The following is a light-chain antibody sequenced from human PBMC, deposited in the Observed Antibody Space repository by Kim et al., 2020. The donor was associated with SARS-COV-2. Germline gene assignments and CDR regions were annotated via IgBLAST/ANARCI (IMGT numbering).Light chain of an antibody. Sequence: SPGARATLSCRASQSISSSYFAWYQQKPGQAPRLLIYGASSRATGIPDRFSGSGAGTDFTLTISRLEPEDFAVYCCQQYRSSPPTFGQGTKVDIK. V-gene: IGKV3-20*01. CDR2: GAS. CDR1: QSISSSY. J-gene: IGKJ1*01. CDR3: QQYRSSPPT.